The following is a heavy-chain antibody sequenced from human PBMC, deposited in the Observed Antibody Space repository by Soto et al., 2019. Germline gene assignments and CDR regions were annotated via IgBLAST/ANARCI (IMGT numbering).Heavy chain of an antibody. CDR2: INQSGST. D-gene: IGHD2-8*01. V-gene: IGHV4-34*01. CDR1: GESLSAYY. Sequence: SETLSLTCAVYGESLSAYYWTWIRQPPGKGLEWIGEINQSGSTNYNPSLKSRVTMSADTSKKHFSLKVTSVTAADTAVYYCAKAPGYCTNGVCSAGWFDPWGQGTLVTVSS. CDR3: AKAPGYCTNGVCSAGWFDP. J-gene: IGHJ5*02.